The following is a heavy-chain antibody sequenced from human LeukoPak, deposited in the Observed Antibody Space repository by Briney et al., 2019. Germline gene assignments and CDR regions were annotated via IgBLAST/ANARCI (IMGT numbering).Heavy chain of an antibody. D-gene: IGHD6-19*01. V-gene: IGHV5-10-1*01. Sequence: GGSLRISCKGSGYSFTAHWISWVRQMPGKGPEWIRRIDPTDSYTNYSPSFQGHVTISADKSISTAYLQWSSLKASDTAMYYCARLTLVAVAETRDYWGQGTLVTVSS. CDR2: IDPTDSYT. CDR1: GYSFTAHW. CDR3: ARLTLVAVAETRDY. J-gene: IGHJ4*01.